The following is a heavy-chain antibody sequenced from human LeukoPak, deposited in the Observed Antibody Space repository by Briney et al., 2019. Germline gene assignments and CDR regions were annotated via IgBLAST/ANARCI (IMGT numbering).Heavy chain of an antibody. CDR3: ARVSPGYYYYMDV. Sequence: GGSLRLSCAASGFTFSDYYMSWIRQAPGKGLEWVSYISSSGSTIYYADSVKGRFTISRDNAKNSLYLQMNSLRAEDTVVYYCARVSPGYYYYMDVWGKGTTVTVSS. J-gene: IGHJ6*03. V-gene: IGHV3-11*01. D-gene: IGHD3-3*02. CDR2: ISSSGSTI. CDR1: GFTFSDYY.